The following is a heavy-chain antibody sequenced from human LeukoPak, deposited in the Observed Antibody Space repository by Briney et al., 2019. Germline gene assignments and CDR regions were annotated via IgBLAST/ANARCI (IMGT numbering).Heavy chain of an antibody. Sequence: GGSLRLSCAASGFTFSSYWMHWVRQAPGKGLVWVSLIKSDGRSTSYADSVKGRFTISRDNAKNTVYLQVNSLRVEDTAVYYCTRDFKYSSDYWGQGTLVTVSS. V-gene: IGHV3-74*01. CDR3: TRDFKYSSDY. J-gene: IGHJ4*02. CDR2: IKSDGRST. CDR1: GFTFSSYW. D-gene: IGHD6-6*01.